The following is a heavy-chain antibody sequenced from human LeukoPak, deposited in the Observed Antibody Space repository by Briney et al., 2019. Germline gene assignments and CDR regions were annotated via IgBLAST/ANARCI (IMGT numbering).Heavy chain of an antibody. CDR1: GGSLSGYY. Sequence: PSETLSLTCAVYGGSLSGYYWGWIRQPPGRGREWIGSIYYSGSTYYNSSLKSRVTISVDTSKNQFSLKLSSVTAADTAVYYCARPCQGVDTAMGPASDYWGQGTLVTVSS. D-gene: IGHD5-18*01. V-gene: IGHV4-39*01. CDR3: ARPCQGVDTAMGPASDY. J-gene: IGHJ4*02. CDR2: IYYSGST.